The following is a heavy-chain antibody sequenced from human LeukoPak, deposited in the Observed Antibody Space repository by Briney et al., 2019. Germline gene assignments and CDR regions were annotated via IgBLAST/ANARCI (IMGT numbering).Heavy chain of an antibody. J-gene: IGHJ4*02. CDR1: GGSFSGYY. CDR2: INHSGST. D-gene: IGHD3-22*01. CDR3: ALFSSNGSYLPPFDY. V-gene: IGHV4-34*01. Sequence: SETLSLTCAVYGGSFSGYYWSWIRQPPGKGLEWIGEINHSGSTTYNPSLKSRVTMSLDTSKNQFSLKVNSVTVADTAVYYCALFSSNGSYLPPFDYWGQGTLVTVSS.